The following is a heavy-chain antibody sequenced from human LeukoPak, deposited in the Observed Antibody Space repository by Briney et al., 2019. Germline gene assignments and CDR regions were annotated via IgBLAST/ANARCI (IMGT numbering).Heavy chain of an antibody. CDR3: ARYSGSYYYYYYMDV. CDR1: GGFISSHY. Sequence: SETLSLTCTVSGGFISSHYWSWIRQPPGKGLEWIGYIYYSGSTNYNPSLKSRVTISVDTSKNQFSLKLSSVTAADTAVYYCARYSGSYYYYYYMDVWGKGTTVTVSS. D-gene: IGHD1-26*01. V-gene: IGHV4-59*11. J-gene: IGHJ6*03. CDR2: IYYSGST.